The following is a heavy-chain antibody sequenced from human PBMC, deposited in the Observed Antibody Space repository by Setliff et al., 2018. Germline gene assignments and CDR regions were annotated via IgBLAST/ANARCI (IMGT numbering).Heavy chain of an antibody. CDR1: GDSISSRTHY. D-gene: IGHD6-19*01. V-gene: IGHV4-61*09. J-gene: IGHJ4*02. CDR3: ARKVEQWLTPHFDY. CDR2: VYTSWST. Sequence: SETLSLTCTVSGDSISSRTHYWSWIRQPAGKGLEWIGQVYTSWSTNYNPSLKSRVTMSVDVSKSQFSLRLSSVTAADTAVYYCARKVEQWLTPHFDYWGQGTQVTVSS.